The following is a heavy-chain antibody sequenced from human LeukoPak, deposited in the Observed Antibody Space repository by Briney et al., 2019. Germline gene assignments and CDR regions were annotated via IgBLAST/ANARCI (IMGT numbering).Heavy chain of an antibody. CDR2: ISWNSGSI. Sequence: PGGSLRLSCAASGFTFDDYAMHWVRQAPGKGLEWVSGISWNSGSIGYADSVKGRFTISRDNAKNSLYLQMNSLRAEDMALYYCAKGVYGDHDNWFDPWGQGTLVTVSS. J-gene: IGHJ5*02. V-gene: IGHV3-9*03. D-gene: IGHD4-17*01. CDR1: GFTFDDYA. CDR3: AKGVYGDHDNWFDP.